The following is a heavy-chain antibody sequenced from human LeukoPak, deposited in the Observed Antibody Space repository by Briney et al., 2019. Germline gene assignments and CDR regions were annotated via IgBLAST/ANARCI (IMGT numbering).Heavy chain of an antibody. CDR2: ISYDGSNK. J-gene: IGHJ4*02. V-gene: IGHV3-30*18. CDR1: GFTFSSYG. D-gene: IGHD1-1*01. Sequence: PGGSLRLSCAASGFTFSSYGMHWVRQAPGKGLEWVAVISYDGSNKYYADSVKGRFTISRDNSKNTLYLQMNSLRAEDTAVYYCAKAGVTTGTTYYFDYWGQGTLVTVSS. CDR3: AKAGVTTGTTYYFDY.